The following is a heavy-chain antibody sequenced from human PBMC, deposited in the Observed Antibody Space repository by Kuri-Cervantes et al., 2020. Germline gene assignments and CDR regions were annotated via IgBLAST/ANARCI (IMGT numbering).Heavy chain of an antibody. CDR2: ISDSSSTI. CDR3: AREGKDDILTGSFDY. J-gene: IGHJ4*02. D-gene: IGHD3-9*01. CDR1: GFTFGDYA. Sequence: GESLKISCTASGFTFGDYAMSWFRQAPGKGLEWVSYISDSSSTIYYADSVKGRFTISRDNAKNSLSLQMNSLRTEDTAVYYCAREGKDDILTGSFDYRGQGTLVTVSS. V-gene: IGHV3-48*01.